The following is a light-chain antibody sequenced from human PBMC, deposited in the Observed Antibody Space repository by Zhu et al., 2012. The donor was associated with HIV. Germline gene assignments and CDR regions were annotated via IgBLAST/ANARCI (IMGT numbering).Light chain of an antibody. CDR2: AAS. CDR3: QHLTVYPT. V-gene: IGKV1-9*01. J-gene: IGKJ4*01. Sequence: DTQLTQSPSFLSASVGDRVTITCRASQGISNYLAWYHQKPGKAPKLLIYAASILQSGVPSRFSGSGSGTEFTLTISSLQPEDFATYYCQHLTVYPTFGGGSKVEIK. CDR1: QGISNY.